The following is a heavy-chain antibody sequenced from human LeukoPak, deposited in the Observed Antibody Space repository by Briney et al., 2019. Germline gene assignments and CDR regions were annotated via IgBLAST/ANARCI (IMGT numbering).Heavy chain of an antibody. V-gene: IGHV3-7*01. J-gene: IGHJ4*02. Sequence: PGGSLRLSCAASGFTVSSNYMSWVRQAPGKGLEWVVNIKQDGSETYSVDSVKGRFTISRDNAKNSLYLQMNGLRAEDTAVYYCARDLSGPSFYWGQGTLVTVSS. CDR1: GFTVSSNY. CDR3: ARDLSGPSFY. D-gene: IGHD2-15*01. CDR2: IKQDGSET.